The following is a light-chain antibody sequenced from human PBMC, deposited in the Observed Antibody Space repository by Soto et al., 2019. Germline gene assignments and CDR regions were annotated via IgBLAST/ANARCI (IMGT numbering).Light chain of an antibody. CDR2: EVS. CDR3: ISYAGIGGV. Sequence: QSVLTQPPSASGSPGQSVTISCTGSSSDIGGYNYVSWFQQHPGKAPKLMIYEVSKRPSGVPDRFSGSKSGNTASLTVSGLQAEDEADYYCISYAGIGGVFGGGTKVTVL. J-gene: IGLJ3*02. CDR1: SSDIGGYNY. V-gene: IGLV2-8*01.